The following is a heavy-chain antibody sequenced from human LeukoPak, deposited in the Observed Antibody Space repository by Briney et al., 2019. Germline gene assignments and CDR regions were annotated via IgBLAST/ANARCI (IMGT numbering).Heavy chain of an antibody. J-gene: IGHJ4*02. Sequence: QSGGSLRLSFAASGFTVSSNYMTWVRQAPGKGLEWVSDIYSGGSTYYADSVKGRFTISRDNSKNTLYLQVNSLRAEDTAMYYCARDVPKVGAAAGVWGQGTLVTVSS. CDR1: GFTVSSNY. D-gene: IGHD6-13*01. CDR2: IYSGGST. CDR3: ARDVPKVGAAAGV. V-gene: IGHV3-66*01.